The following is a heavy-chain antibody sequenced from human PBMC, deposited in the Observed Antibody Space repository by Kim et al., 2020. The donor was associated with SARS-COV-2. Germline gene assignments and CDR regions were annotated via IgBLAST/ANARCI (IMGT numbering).Heavy chain of an antibody. Sequence: SETLSLTCAVYGGSFSGYYWSWIRQPPGKGLEWIGEINHSGSTNYNPSLKSRVTISVDTSKNQFSLKLSSVTAADTAVYYCARGGPYSSSWFQSESDDYYYYGMDVWGQGTTVTVSS. J-gene: IGHJ6*02. CDR2: INHSGST. CDR1: GGSFSGYY. V-gene: IGHV4-34*01. D-gene: IGHD6-13*01. CDR3: ARGGPYSSSWFQSESDDYYYYGMDV.